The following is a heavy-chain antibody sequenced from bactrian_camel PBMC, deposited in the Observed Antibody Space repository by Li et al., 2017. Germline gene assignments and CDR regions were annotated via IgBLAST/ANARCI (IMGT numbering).Heavy chain of an antibody. CDR3: AAMAFDCLVSVVIGAWEGMTDYTY. Sequence: VQLVESGGGSVQAGGSLRLSCTASERINSVYCMAWFRQAPEKMRERVAVIYTGGGASSGGRSPYYADSVKGRFTISQDNNKNTLYLQMNNTKPEDTGVYYCAAMAFDCLVSVVIGAWEGMTDYTYWGQGTQVTVS. V-gene: IGHV3S54*01. D-gene: IGHD4*01. J-gene: IGHJ4*01. CDR2: IYTGGGASSGGRSP. CDR1: ERINSVYC.